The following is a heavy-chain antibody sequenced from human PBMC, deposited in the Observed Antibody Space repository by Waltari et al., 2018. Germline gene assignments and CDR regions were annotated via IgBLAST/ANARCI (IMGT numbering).Heavy chain of an antibody. J-gene: IGHJ6*02. Sequence: QVQLVQSGAEVKKPGASVKVSCKASGYTFTSYGISWVRQAPGQGLEWMGWISAYNGNTNYAQKLQGRVTMTTDTSTSTAYMELRSLRSDDTAVYYCARDTVRYCSSTSCYTRRVYGMDVWGQGTTVTVSS. CDR2: ISAYNGNT. CDR1: GYTFTSYG. D-gene: IGHD2-2*02. CDR3: ARDTVRYCSSTSCYTRRVYGMDV. V-gene: IGHV1-18*01.